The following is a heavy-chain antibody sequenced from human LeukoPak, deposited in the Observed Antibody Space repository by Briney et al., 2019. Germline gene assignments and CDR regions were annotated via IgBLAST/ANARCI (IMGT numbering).Heavy chain of an antibody. CDR2: INPSGGST. V-gene: IGHV1-46*01. J-gene: IGHJ4*02. D-gene: IGHD3-22*01. Sequence: ASVKVSCKASGYTFTSYYMHWVRQAPGQGLEWMGIINPSGGSTSYAQKLQGRVTMTTDTSTSTAYMELRSLRSDDTAVYYCARDLGRLDSSGYYRSPHLDWGQGTLVTVSS. CDR3: ARDLGRLDSSGYYRSPHLD. CDR1: GYTFTSYY.